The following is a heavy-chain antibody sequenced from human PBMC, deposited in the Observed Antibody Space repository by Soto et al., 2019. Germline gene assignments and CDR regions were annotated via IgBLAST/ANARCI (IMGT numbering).Heavy chain of an antibody. J-gene: IGHJ4*02. D-gene: IGHD3-22*01. CDR3: AKDMAYDSSGYSAFDY. CDR1: GFTFDDYA. Sequence: GGSLRLSCAASGFTFDDYAMHWVRQAPGKGLEWVSGISWNSGSIGYADSVKGRFTISRDNAKNSLYLQMNSLRAEDTALYYCAKDMAYDSSGYSAFDYWGQGTLVTVPQ. CDR2: ISWNSGSI. V-gene: IGHV3-9*01.